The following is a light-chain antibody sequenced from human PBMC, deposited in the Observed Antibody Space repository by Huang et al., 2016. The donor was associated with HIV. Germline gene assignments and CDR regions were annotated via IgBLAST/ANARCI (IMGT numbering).Light chain of an antibody. Sequence: EIVLKQSPAILSLSPGERATLSCRASQSVRSYLAWYQQKTGQAPRLLIYAASNRASGIPARFSGSGSGTDCTLTIISLEPEDFAVYYCQQRSNWPLTFGGGTKVEIK. CDR1: QSVRSY. V-gene: IGKV3-11*01. CDR2: AAS. J-gene: IGKJ4*01. CDR3: QQRSNWPLT.